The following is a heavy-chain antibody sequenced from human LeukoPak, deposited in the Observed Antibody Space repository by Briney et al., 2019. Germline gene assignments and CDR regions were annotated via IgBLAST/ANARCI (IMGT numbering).Heavy chain of an antibody. CDR3: AKGPGLGAGKRYLDL. J-gene: IGHJ2*01. V-gene: IGHV3-53*01. CDR2: IYSGGST. D-gene: IGHD6-13*01. Sequence: GGSLRLSCAASGFTVSSNYMSWVRQAPGKGLEWVSVIYSGGSTYYADSVKGRFTISRDNSKNTLYLQMNSLRAEDTALYYCAKGPGLGAGKRYLDLWGRGTLVIVSS. CDR1: GFTVSSNY.